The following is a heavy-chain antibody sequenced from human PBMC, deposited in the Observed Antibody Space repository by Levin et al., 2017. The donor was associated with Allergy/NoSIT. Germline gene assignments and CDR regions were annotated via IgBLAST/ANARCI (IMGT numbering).Heavy chain of an antibody. CDR1: GYSFTNYW. CDR2: THPGSSET. Sequence: GESLKISCKTSGYSFTNYWIGWVRQMPGKGLEWIGVTHPGSSETRYGPSFQGHVTISVDKSVSTAYLQWSSLKASDTAIYYCARHGYRSGSDTDDYLGQGSPVTVSS. D-gene: IGHD6-19*01. CDR3: ARHGYRSGSDTDDY. V-gene: IGHV5-51*01. J-gene: IGHJ4*02.